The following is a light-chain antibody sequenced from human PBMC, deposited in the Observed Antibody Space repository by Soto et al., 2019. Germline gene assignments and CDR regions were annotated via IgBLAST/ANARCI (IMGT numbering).Light chain of an antibody. J-gene: IGLJ3*02. CDR3: SSYADSSNLV. V-gene: IGLV2-8*01. CDR2: DVT. CDR1: RSDVGGHNY. Sequence: QSALTQPPSASGSPGQSVTISCTGTRSDVGGHNYVSWYQQHPGRTPKLIIYDVTKRPSGVPDRFSGSRSGNTASLTVSGLQAEDEADYYCSSYADSSNLVFGGGTQLTVL.